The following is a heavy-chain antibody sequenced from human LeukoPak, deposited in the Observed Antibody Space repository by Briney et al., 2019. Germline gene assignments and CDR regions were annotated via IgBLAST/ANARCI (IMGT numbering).Heavy chain of an antibody. J-gene: IGHJ4*02. D-gene: IGHD3-22*01. CDR2: ISGSGGST. V-gene: IGHV3-23*01. CDR1: GFTFSSYA. Sequence: GGSLRLSCAASGFTFSSYAMSWVRRAPGKGLEWVSAISGSGGSTYYADSVKGRFTISRDNSKNTLYLQMNSLRAEDTAVYYCAKLSDYYDSSGFLVPFDYWGQGTLVTVSS. CDR3: AKLSDYYDSSGFLVPFDY.